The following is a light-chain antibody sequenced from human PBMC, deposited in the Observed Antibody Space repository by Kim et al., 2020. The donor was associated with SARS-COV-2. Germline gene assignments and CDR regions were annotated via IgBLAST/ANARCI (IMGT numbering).Light chain of an antibody. CDR1: HSDVGSNH. J-gene: IGLJ2*01. Sequence: GEKVTISCDGGHSDVGSNHYVWYQQHPAGDPQHLMIDDENKRVGVPANCSAAKWAANAALLTISRQKGEDDDDYYCTSYASLSVEVFGGGTQLTVL. CDR2: DDE. V-gene: IGLV1-51*01. CDR3: CTSYASLSVEV.